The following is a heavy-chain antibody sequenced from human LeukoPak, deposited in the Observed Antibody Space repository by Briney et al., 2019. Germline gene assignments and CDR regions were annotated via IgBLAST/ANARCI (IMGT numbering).Heavy chain of an antibody. CDR1: GFTFSSYW. D-gene: IGHD3-10*01. J-gene: IGHJ4*02. Sequence: GGSLRLSCAASGFTFSSYWMHWVRQAPGKGLVWVSRINHDGSSTGYADSVKGRFTIFRDNAKSRLYLQMNSLRAEDTAVYYFAREGVPGALDYWGQGTLVTVSS. V-gene: IGHV3-74*01. CDR2: INHDGSST. CDR3: AREGVPGALDY.